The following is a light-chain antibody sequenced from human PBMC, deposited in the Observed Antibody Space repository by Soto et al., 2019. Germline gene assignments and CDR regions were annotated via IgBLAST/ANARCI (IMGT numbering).Light chain of an antibody. CDR3: NSYTSSGTVV. Sequence: QSALTQPASVSGWPGQSITIYCTGTSSDVGGSIYVSWYQLSPGKAPKLLIYDVERPSGVSNRFSGSKSGNTASLTISGLQAEDEADYYCNSYTSSGTVVFGGGTKLTVL. CDR2: DV. CDR1: SSDVGGSIY. V-gene: IGLV2-14*01. J-gene: IGLJ3*02.